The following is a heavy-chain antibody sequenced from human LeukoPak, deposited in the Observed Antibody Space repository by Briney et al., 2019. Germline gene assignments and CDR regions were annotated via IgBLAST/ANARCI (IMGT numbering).Heavy chain of an antibody. CDR1: GFTFSTYA. CDR2: ISGGIT. V-gene: IGHV3-23*01. CDR3: AKELASGWFFDY. Sequence: PGGSLRLSCAASGFTFSTYALSWVRQAPGKGLEWVSAISGGITYYADSVKGRFTISRDNAKNTLYLQMNSLRAEDTAVYYCAKELASGWFFDYWGQGTLVTVSS. J-gene: IGHJ4*02. D-gene: IGHD6-19*01.